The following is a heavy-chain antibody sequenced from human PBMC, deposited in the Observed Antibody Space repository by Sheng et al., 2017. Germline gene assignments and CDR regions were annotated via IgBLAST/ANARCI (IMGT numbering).Heavy chain of an antibody. CDR3: GPVYRLYDQRPVDV. V-gene: IGHV3-30*02. Sequence: QVQLVESGGGVVQPGGSLRLSCAASGFTFSSYGMHWVRQAPGKGLEWVAFIRYDGSNKYYADSVKGRFTISRDNSKNTLYLQMNSLRAEDTAVYYCGPVYRLYDQRPVDVWGKGTTVTVSS. J-gene: IGHJ6*04. D-gene: IGHD3-22*01. CDR1: GFTFSSYG. CDR2: IRYDGSNK.